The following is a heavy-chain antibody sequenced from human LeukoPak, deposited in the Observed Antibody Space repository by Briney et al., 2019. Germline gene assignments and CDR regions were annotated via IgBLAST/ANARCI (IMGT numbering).Heavy chain of an antibody. V-gene: IGHV1-69*04. D-gene: IGHD3-22*01. CDR2: IIPILGIA. J-gene: IGHJ3*02. Sequence: SVKVSCKASGGTFSSYAISWVRQAPGQGLEWMGRIIPILGIANYAQKFQGRVTITADKSTSTAYMGLSSLRSEDTAVYYCARSYYYDSSGKQGAFDIWGQGTMATVSS. CDR3: ARSYYYDSSGKQGAFDI. CDR1: GGTFSSYA.